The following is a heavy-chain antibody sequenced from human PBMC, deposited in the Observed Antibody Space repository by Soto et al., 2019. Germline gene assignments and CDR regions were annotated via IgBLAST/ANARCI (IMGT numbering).Heavy chain of an antibody. CDR1: GFTFTSYA. D-gene: IGHD3-3*01. Sequence: EVQLLESGGGLVQPGGSLRLSCAVSGFTFTSYAMSWVRQAPGKGLEWVSGISGGGGSTYYADSVRGRFTISRDNSKNTLYLQMNSLRAEDTAVFYCAKNTGYDFGSGYYSGGYFDYWGQGALLTVSS. J-gene: IGHJ4*02. CDR3: AKNTGYDFGSGYYSGGYFDY. V-gene: IGHV3-23*01. CDR2: ISGGGGST.